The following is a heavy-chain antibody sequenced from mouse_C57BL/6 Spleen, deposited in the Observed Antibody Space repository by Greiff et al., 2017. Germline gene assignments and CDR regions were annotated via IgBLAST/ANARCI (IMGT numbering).Heavy chain of an antibody. CDR2: IYPGCGST. D-gene: IGHD1-1*01. Sequence: VQLQQSGPELVKPGASVKMSCKASGYTFTSYWITWVKQRPGQGLEWIGVIYPGCGSTNYNEKFKSKATLTVNTSSSTAYMLLSSRTSEDSAVYYCARLRDYYGLDYWGQGTALAVSS. CDR3: ARLRDYYGLDY. CDR1: GYTFTSYW. J-gene: IGHJ2*01. V-gene: IGHV1-55*01.